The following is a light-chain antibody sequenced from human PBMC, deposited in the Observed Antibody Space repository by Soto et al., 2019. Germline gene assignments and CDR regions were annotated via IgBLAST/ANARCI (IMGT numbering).Light chain of an antibody. J-gene: IGKJ1*01. Sequence: RASQSVGSSLAWYQQKPGQXSRXXIYAASDRATGIPGRFIGSGSGTDFTVLRTRLSSEDAAPYYWSWAKSVLWTCGDGTKVDIK. V-gene: IGKV3-11*01. CDR1: QSVGSS. CDR2: AAS. CDR3: SWAKSVLWT.